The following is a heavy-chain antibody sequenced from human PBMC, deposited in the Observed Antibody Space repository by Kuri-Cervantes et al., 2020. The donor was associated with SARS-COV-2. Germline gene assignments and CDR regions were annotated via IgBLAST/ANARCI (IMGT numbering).Heavy chain of an antibody. J-gene: IGHJ3*02. D-gene: IGHD1-20*01. V-gene: IGHV4-39*07. Sequence: SETLSLTCTVSGGSISSSSYYWGWIRQPPGKGLEWIGSIYYSGSTYYKPSLKSRVTISVDTSKNQFSLKLSSVTAADTAVYYCARDVVTGNRVGPTSDAFDIWGQGTMVTVSS. CDR3: ARDVVTGNRVGPTSDAFDI. CDR2: IYYSGST. CDR1: GGSISSSSYY.